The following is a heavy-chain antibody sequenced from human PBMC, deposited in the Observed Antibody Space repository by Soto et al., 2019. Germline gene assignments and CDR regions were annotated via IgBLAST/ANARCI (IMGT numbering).Heavy chain of an antibody. D-gene: IGHD2-8*02. V-gene: IGHV1-2*02. CDR3: ARGDYGTGGYPFPYFDS. CDR1: GYSFTGYY. CDR2: INPDSGAT. J-gene: IGHJ4*02. Sequence: HEHLVQSGAEVKRPGASLKVSCKASGYSFTGYYIHWVRQAPGQGLEWMGWINPDSGATNYAQNFQGRVTLTSDTSISTASMDLPSLTSDDTAVYYCARGDYGTGGYPFPYFDSWGQGTLVIVSS.